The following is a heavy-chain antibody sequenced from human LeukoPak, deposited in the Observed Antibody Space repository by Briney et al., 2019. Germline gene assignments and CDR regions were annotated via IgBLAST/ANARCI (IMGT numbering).Heavy chain of an antibody. CDR3: ARVGEYSGYDLDY. J-gene: IGHJ4*02. Sequence: WASVKVSCKASGYTFTGYYMHWVRQAPGQGLEWMGWINPNSGGTNYAQKFQGWVTMTRDTSISTAYMELSRLRSDDTAVYYCARVGEYSGYDLDYWGQGTLVTVSS. CDR1: GYTFTGYY. CDR2: INPNSGGT. D-gene: IGHD5-12*01. V-gene: IGHV1-2*04.